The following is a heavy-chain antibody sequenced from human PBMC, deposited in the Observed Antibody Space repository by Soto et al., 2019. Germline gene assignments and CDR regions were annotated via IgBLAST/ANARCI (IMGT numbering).Heavy chain of an antibody. V-gene: IGHV4-59*13. CDR3: AGIGCYHGPLDY. J-gene: IGHJ4*02. D-gene: IGHD2-2*01. Sequence: PSGTLSLTCAVSVVCFSGVFCPWIRRVPWSGLEWIDFSFHRGSTNYRPSLRSPVAISLHTSDHQFSLKVNSVTAADTAVSYCAGIGCYHGPLDYWGQRTPVTV. CDR1: VVCFSGVF. CDR2: SFHRGST.